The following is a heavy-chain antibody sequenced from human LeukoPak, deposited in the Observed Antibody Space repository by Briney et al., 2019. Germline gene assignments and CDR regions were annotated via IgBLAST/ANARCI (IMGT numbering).Heavy chain of an antibody. CDR2: IDPSDSYT. CDR3: ASGAHYAILTGYYADWFDP. Sequence: PGESLKISCKGSGYSFTSYWISWVRQMPGKGLEWMGRIDPSDSYTNYSPSFQGHVTISADKSISTAYLQWSSLTASDTAMYYCASGAHYAILTGYYADWFDPWGQGTLVTVSS. V-gene: IGHV5-10-1*01. D-gene: IGHD3-9*01. J-gene: IGHJ5*02. CDR1: GYSFTSYW.